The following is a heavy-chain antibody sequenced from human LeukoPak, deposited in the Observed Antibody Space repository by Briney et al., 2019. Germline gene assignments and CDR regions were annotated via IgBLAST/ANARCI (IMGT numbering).Heavy chain of an antibody. CDR2: ISSSSSYI. J-gene: IGHJ4*02. V-gene: IGHV3-21*01. Sequence: PGGSLRLSCAASGFTLSSYSMNWVRQAPGKGLEWVSSISSSSSYIYYADSVKGRFTISRDNAKNSLYLQMNSLRAEDTAVYYCASSEQWMDHLDYWGQGTLVTVSS. CDR1: GFTLSSYS. D-gene: IGHD6-19*01. CDR3: ASSEQWMDHLDY.